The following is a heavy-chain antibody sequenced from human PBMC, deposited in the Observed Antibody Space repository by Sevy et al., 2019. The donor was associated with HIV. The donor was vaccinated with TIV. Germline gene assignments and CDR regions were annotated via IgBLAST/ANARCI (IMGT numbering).Heavy chain of an antibody. V-gene: IGHV4-59*13. CDR2: MYYSGST. Sequence: SETLSLTCSVSAGSISSYYWSWIRQPPGKGLEWIGYMYYSGSTDYHPSLKSRVTISQDKSKKVFSLRLRSVTAADTAVYYCARDNAILTPRAFDIWGQVTMVTVSS. J-gene: IGHJ3*02. CDR1: AGSISSYY. CDR3: ARDNAILTPRAFDI. D-gene: IGHD3-9*01.